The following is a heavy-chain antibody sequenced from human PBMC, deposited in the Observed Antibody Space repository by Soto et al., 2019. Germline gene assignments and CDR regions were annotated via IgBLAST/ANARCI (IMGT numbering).Heavy chain of an antibody. J-gene: IGHJ4*02. CDR1: DASITSYY. Sequence: AETLSLACDFSDASITSYYWSWIRQAPGKGLEWIGNVYHTGSTDYNSSLKSRVTISVDTSKNQFSLKVNSVTAADTAVYYCARRLFASGWTLDSWGQGAMVTVSS. CDR2: VYHTGST. CDR3: ARRLFASGWTLDS. V-gene: IGHV4-59*01. D-gene: IGHD6-19*01.